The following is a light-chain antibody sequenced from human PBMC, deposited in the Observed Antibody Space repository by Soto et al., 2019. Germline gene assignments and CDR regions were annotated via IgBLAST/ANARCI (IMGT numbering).Light chain of an antibody. CDR1: SSDVGAYNY. V-gene: IGLV2-8*01. J-gene: IGLJ1*01. CDR2: EVS. Sequence: QSVLTQPPSASGSPGQSVTISCTGTSSDVGAYNYVSWYQQLPGKAPKLIIYEVSKRPSGVPDRFSGSKSGNTASLTVSGLQAEDEADYYCTPYAGTYSFFYVFGTATKSPS. CDR3: TPYAGTYSFFYV.